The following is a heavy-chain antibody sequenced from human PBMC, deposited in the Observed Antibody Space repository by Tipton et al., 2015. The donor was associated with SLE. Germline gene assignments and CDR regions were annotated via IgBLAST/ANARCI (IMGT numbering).Heavy chain of an antibody. CDR2: IYTSGST. V-gene: IGHV4-39*07. J-gene: IGHJ4*02. CDR1: GGSISSSSYY. D-gene: IGHD3-9*01. CDR3: ARGGGYFDWLTDY. Sequence: TLSLTCTVSGGSISSSSYYWGWIRQPPGKGLEWIGSIYTSGSTNYNPSLKSRVTMSVDTSKNQFSLKLSSVTAADTAVYYCARGGGYFDWLTDYWGQGTLVTVSS.